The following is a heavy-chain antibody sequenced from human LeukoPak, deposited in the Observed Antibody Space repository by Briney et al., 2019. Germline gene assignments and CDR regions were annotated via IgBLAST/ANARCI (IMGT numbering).Heavy chain of an antibody. Sequence: GGSLRLSCGVSGFTFSSYWMSWVRQAPGKGLEWVANIKQDGSEKYYVDSVKGRFTISRDNAKNSLYLQMNSLRAEDTAVYYCARNSGTNPWGQGTLVTVSS. CDR3: ARNSGTNP. CDR1: GFTFSSYW. D-gene: IGHD1-26*01. J-gene: IGHJ5*02. CDR2: IKQDGSEK. V-gene: IGHV3-7*01.